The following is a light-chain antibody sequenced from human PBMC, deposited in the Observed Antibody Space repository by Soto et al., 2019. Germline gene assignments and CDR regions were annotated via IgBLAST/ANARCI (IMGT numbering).Light chain of an antibody. Sequence: EIVLTQSPATLSLSPGERAALSCRASQSVSSHLAWYQQKPGQAPRLLIYDASNRATGIPARFSGSGSGTDFTLIISSLEPEDLAVYYCQQRSNWPRTFGGGNKLEIK. V-gene: IGKV3-11*01. CDR2: DAS. J-gene: IGKJ4*01. CDR3: QQRSNWPRT. CDR1: QSVSSH.